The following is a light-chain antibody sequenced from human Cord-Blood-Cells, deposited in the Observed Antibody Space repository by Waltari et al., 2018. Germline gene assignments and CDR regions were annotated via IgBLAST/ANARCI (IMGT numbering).Light chain of an antibody. CDR2: KDS. CDR1: ALPKQY. CDR3: QSADSSGTYVV. V-gene: IGLV3-25*02. J-gene: IGLJ2*01. Sequence: SYELTQPPSVSVSPGQTARITCPGDALPKQYAYWYQQKPGQAPVLVIYKDSERPSGIPERFSVSSSGTTVTLTISGVQAEDEADYYCQSADSSGTYVVFGGGTKLTVL.